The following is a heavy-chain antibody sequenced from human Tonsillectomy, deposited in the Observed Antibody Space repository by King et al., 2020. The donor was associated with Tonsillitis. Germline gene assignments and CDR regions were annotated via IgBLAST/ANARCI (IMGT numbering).Heavy chain of an antibody. CDR3: ASSSHIVVVTAIPVY. D-gene: IGHD2-21*02. CDR2: IYYTGST. CDR1: GGSISSGDYY. J-gene: IGHJ4*02. Sequence: QLQESGPGLVKPSQTLSLTCSVSGGSISSGDYYWSWIRQPPGKGLEWIGYIYYTGSTYYNPSLKSRVTISVDTSKNQFSLKLSSVTAADTAVYYCASSSHIVVVTAIPVYWGQGALVTVSS. V-gene: IGHV4-30-4*01.